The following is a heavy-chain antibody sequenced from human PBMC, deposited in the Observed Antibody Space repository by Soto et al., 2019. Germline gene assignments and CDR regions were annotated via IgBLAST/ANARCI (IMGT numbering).Heavy chain of an antibody. D-gene: IGHD6-19*01. CDR1: GFSLSTSGMC. CDR2: IYWDDDK. CDR3: AHRQKAVAVAAYYFDY. V-gene: IGHV2-5*08. J-gene: IGHJ4*02. Sequence: SGPTLVNPTQTLTLTCTFSGFSLSTSGMCVSWIRQPPGKALEWLAIIYWDDDKRYSPSLKSRLTISKDTSKNQVVLTMTNMDPVDTGTYYCAHRQKAVAVAAYYFDYWGQGTLVTVSS.